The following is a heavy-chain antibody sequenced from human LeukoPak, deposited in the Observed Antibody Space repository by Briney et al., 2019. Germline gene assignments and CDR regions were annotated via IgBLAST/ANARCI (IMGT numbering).Heavy chain of an antibody. J-gene: IGHJ4*02. D-gene: IGHD4-17*01. CDR2: IYTSGSI. CDR1: GGSIRNYF. CDR3: ARAGGGGFYGDYGYFDY. Sequence: ASETLSLTCSVSGGSIRNYFWSWIRQPAGKGLEWIGRIYTSGSIDYKPSLKSRVTISVDTSKNQFSLKLSSVTAADTAVYYCARAGGGGFYGDYGYFDYWGQGTLVTVSS. V-gene: IGHV4-4*07.